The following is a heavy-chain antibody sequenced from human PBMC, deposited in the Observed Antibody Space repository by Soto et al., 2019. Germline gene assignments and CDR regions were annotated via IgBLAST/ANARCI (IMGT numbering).Heavy chain of an antibody. CDR2: VYQSGTT. D-gene: IGHD2-2*01. CDR1: GASISTSSDF. CDR3: ARQPESTSYFDY. J-gene: IGHJ4*02. V-gene: IGHV4-39*01. Sequence: SETLSPTCSVSGASISTSSDFCGWIRQAPGKGLEWIGNVYQSGTTRLNPSLKSRVSIFVDRSKNQFSLELNSATAADRAVYYCARQPESTSYFDYWGKGIQVTVS.